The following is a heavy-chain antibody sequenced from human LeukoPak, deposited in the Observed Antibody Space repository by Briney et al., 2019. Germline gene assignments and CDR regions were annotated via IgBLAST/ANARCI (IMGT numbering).Heavy chain of an antibody. J-gene: IGHJ4*02. CDR2: FDPEDGET. D-gene: IGHD6-19*01. CDR3: ATDQLSSGWYYFDY. CDR1: GYTLTELS. Sequence: GASVKVSCKVSGYTLTELSMHWVRQAPGKGLEWMGGFDPEDGETIYAQEFQGRVTMTEDTSTDTAYMELSSLRSEDTAVYYCATDQLSSGWYYFDYWGQGTLVTVSS. V-gene: IGHV1-24*01.